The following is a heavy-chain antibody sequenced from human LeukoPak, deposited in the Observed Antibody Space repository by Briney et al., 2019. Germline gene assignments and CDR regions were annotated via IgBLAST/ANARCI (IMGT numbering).Heavy chain of an antibody. Sequence: ASVKVSCKASGYTFTGYYIHWVRQAPGQGLEWMGRINPSSGGANYAQKFQGRVTMTRDTSISTAYMELSSLKSDDTAVYYCASTGYSYGVFDYWGQGTLVTVSS. J-gene: IGHJ4*02. V-gene: IGHV1-2*06. CDR3: ASTGYSYGVFDY. CDR2: INPSSGGA. D-gene: IGHD5-18*01. CDR1: GYTFTGYY.